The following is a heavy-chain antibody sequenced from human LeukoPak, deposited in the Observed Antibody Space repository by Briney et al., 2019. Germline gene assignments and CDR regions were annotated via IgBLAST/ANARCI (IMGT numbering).Heavy chain of an antibody. CDR2: IWYDGSNK. Sequence: GRSLRLSCAASGFTFSSYGMHWVRQAPGKGLESVAVIWYDGSNKYYADSVKGRFTISRDNFKNTLYLQMNSLRAEDTAVYYCARASVVGATDYWGQGTLVTVSS. CDR3: ARASVVGATDY. V-gene: IGHV3-33*01. J-gene: IGHJ4*02. CDR1: GFTFSSYG. D-gene: IGHD1-26*01.